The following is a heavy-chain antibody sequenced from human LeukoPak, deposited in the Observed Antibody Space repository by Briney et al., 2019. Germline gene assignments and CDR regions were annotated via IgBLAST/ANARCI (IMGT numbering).Heavy chain of an antibody. CDR1: GYTFTSYG. Sequence: ASVKVSCKASGYTFTSYGISWVRQAPGQGLEWMGGIIPIFGTANYAQKFQGRVTITADKSTSTAYMELSSLRSEDTAVYYCARDNWRGYCSSTSCHGFDYWGQGTLVTVSS. D-gene: IGHD2-2*01. J-gene: IGHJ4*02. CDR2: IIPIFGTA. CDR3: ARDNWRGYCSSTSCHGFDY. V-gene: IGHV1-69*06.